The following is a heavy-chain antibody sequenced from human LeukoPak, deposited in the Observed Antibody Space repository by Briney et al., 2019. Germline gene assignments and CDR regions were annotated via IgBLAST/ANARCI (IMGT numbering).Heavy chain of an antibody. J-gene: IGHJ6*03. CDR1: GFTFGDCA. D-gene: IGHD2-15*01. V-gene: IGHV3-49*03. CDR3: TRDKDRGRHYYYYMDV. CDR2: IRSKAFGGTT. Sequence: GRSLRLSCTASGFTFGDCAMSWFRQAPGKRLEWVGFIRSKAFGGTTEYAASVKGRFTISRDDSKSIAYLQMNSLKTEDTAVYYCTRDKDRGRHYYYYMDVWGKGTTVTVSS.